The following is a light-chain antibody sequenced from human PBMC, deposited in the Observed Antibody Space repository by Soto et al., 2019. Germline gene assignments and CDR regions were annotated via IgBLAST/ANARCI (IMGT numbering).Light chain of an antibody. V-gene: IGKV1-12*01. Sequence: DIQMTQSPSSVSASVGDRVTITCRASQDISNWLVWYQQKAGEAPKLLIYAASTLQSEVPSRFSGSGSGTEFSLTFSSLQPEDFATYHCQQTSSFPRTFGGGTKVEI. J-gene: IGKJ4*01. CDR2: AAS. CDR3: QQTSSFPRT. CDR1: QDISNW.